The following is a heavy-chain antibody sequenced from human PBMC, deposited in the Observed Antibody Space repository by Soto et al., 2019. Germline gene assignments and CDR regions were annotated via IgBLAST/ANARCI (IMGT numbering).Heavy chain of an antibody. CDR3: AKDYYGSGRNWLDP. J-gene: IGHJ5*02. Sequence: EVQLLESGGGLVQPGGSLRLSCAASGFTFSSYAMSWVRQAPGKGLEWVSAISGSGGSTYYADSVKGRFTISRDNSKNTLYLQMNSLRADDTAVYYCAKDYYGSGRNWLDPWGQGTLVTVSS. CDR1: GFTFSSYA. V-gene: IGHV3-23*01. D-gene: IGHD3-10*01. CDR2: ISGSGGST.